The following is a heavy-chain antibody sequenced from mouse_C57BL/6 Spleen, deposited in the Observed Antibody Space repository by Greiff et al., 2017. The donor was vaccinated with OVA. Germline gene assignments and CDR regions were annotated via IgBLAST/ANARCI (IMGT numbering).Heavy chain of an antibody. Sequence: QVQLQQSGPELVKPGASVKISCKASGYAFSSSWMNWVKQRPGKGLEWIGRIYPGDGDTNYNGKFKGKATLNADKSSSTAYMQLSSLTSEDSAVYFCARADVYDEGSAMDYWGQGTSVTVSS. CDR2: IYPGDGDT. V-gene: IGHV1-82*01. CDR1: GYAFSSSW. J-gene: IGHJ4*01. D-gene: IGHD2-2*01. CDR3: ARADVYDEGSAMDY.